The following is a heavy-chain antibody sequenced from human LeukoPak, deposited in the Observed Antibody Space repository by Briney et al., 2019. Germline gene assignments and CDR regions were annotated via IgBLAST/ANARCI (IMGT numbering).Heavy chain of an antibody. V-gene: IGHV3-21*01. D-gene: IGHD4-23*01. Sequence: GGSLRLSCAASGFTFSSYSMNWVRQAPGKGLGWVSSISSSSSYIYYADSVKGRFTISRDNAKNSLYLQMNSLRAEDTAVYYCARVRGGKPNWFDRWGQGTLVTVSS. CDR1: GFTFSSYS. CDR3: ARVRGGKPNWFDR. CDR2: ISSSSSYI. J-gene: IGHJ5*02.